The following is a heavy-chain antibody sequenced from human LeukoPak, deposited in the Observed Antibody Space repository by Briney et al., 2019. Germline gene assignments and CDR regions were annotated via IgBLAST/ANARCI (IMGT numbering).Heavy chain of an antibody. CDR1: GFTVSSNY. CDR3: ARGSSYVWGSYRRYYFDY. V-gene: IGHV3-66*02. CDR2: IYSGGST. J-gene: IGHJ4*02. D-gene: IGHD3-16*02. Sequence: GGSLRLSCAASGFTVSSNYMSWVRQAPGKGLGWVSVIYSGGSTYYADSVKGRFTISRDNSKNTLYLQMNSLRAEDTAVYYCARGSSYVWGSYRRYYFDYWGQGTLVTVSS.